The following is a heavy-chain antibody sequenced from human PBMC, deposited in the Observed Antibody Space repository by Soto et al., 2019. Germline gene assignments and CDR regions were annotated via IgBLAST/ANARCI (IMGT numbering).Heavy chain of an antibody. CDR2: ISGSGDST. D-gene: IGHD6-13*01. CDR3: AKVYSSNWYLGYYFDY. J-gene: IGHJ4*02. V-gene: IGHV3-23*01. Sequence: GGSLRLSCAASGFTFRNYAMSWVRQAPGKGLEWVSVISGSGDSTFYADSVKGRFTISRDNSKNTLYLQMKSLRAEDTAVYYCAKVYSSNWYLGYYFDYWGQGTLVTV. CDR1: GFTFRNYA.